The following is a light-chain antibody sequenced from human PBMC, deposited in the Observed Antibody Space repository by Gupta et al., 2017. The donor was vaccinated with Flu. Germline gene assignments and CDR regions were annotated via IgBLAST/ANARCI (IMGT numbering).Light chain of an antibody. Sequence: QSALTQPASVSGSPGQSITISCTRTSSDVCTYNYVSWYQQHPGKAPKLMIYEVSNRPAGVSDRFSGSKSVNTASLTISGLQAEDEADYYCTSYTTSSTYVFGTGTKVTVL. J-gene: IGLJ1*01. V-gene: IGLV2-14*01. CDR1: SSDVCTYNY. CDR2: EVS. CDR3: TSYTTSSTYV.